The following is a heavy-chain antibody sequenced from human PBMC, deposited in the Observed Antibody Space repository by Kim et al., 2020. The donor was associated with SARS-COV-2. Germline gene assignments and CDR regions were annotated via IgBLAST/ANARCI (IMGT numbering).Heavy chain of an antibody. Sequence: GGSLRLSCAASGFTFSSYAMHWVRQAPGKGLEWVAVISYDGSNKYYADSVKGRFTISRDNSKNTLYLQMNSLRAEDTAVYYCARGSPLGPFNYDILTGYYARSGAFDIWGQGTMVTVSS. D-gene: IGHD3-9*01. J-gene: IGHJ3*02. CDR1: GFTFSSYA. V-gene: IGHV3-30*04. CDR3: ARGSPLGPFNYDILTGYYARSGAFDI. CDR2: ISYDGSNK.